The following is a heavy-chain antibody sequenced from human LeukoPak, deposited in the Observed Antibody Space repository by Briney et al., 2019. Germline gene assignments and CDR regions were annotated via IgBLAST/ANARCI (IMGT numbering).Heavy chain of an antibody. V-gene: IGHV3-23*01. CDR2: ISGSGGST. CDR1: GFTFSSYA. D-gene: IGHD3-22*01. CDR3: AKDRNSSGYYFGY. Sequence: GGSLRLSCAASGFTFSSYAMIWVRQAPGKGLEWVSAISGSGGSTYYADSVKGRFTISRDNSKNTLYLQMNSLRAEDTAVYYCAKDRNSSGYYFGYWGQGTLVTVSS. J-gene: IGHJ4*02.